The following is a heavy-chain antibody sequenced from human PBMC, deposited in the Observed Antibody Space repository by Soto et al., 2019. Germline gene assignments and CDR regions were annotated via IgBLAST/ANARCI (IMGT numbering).Heavy chain of an antibody. CDR1: GFTFSTYV. CDR3: AKDRQVYDFRSGYYGDWVDP. Sequence: EVQLLESGGGLVQPGGSLRLSCAASGFTFSTYVMVWVRQAPGKGLEWVSAIGGSGGSTYYADSVQGRFTMPRDNAKNTLYLQMNSLRAEDTAVYYCAKDRQVYDFRSGYYGDWVDPWGQGTLVTVSS. V-gene: IGHV3-23*01. D-gene: IGHD3-3*01. J-gene: IGHJ5*02. CDR2: IGGSGGST.